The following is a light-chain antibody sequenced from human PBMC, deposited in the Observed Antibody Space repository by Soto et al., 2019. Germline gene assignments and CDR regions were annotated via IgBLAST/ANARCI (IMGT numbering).Light chain of an antibody. V-gene: IGKV3-15*01. CDR2: GAS. J-gene: IGKJ1*01. CDR3: QQYSNWPSWT. Sequence: EKVMTQSPATLSMSPGERATLSCRASQSVSNFLAWYQQKPGQTPRLLIYGASTRATGIPARFSGSGSGTEFTLTISSLQSEDFAVYYCQQYSNWPSWTFGQGP. CDR1: QSVSNF.